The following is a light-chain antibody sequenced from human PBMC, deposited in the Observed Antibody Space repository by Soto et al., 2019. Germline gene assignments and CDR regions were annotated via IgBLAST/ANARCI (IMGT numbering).Light chain of an antibody. J-gene: IGKJ1*01. CDR1: QSVSDK. Sequence: EIVMTQSPATLSVSPGERATLSCRASQSVSDKLAWYQQKPGQAPRLLIYHASTRATGIPARFSGSGSGTEFTLTISSLQSEDFAVYYCQQRSKWRTFGQGTKVDIK. V-gene: IGKV3-15*01. CDR3: QQRSKWRT. CDR2: HAS.